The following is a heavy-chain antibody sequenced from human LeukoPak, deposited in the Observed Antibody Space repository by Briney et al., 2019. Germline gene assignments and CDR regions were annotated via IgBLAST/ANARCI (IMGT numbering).Heavy chain of an antibody. Sequence: TSETLSLTCTVSGGSVSSSIYYWGWIRQPPGKGLEWIGTIYYSGSTYYNPSLKSRVTISVDTSKNQFSLKLSSVTAADTAVYYCARRIIVVVPAAENKQNYYFDYWGQGTLVTVSS. V-gene: IGHV4-39*07. CDR1: GGSVSSSIYY. J-gene: IGHJ4*02. D-gene: IGHD2-2*01. CDR3: ARRIIVVVPAAENKQNYYFDY. CDR2: IYYSGST.